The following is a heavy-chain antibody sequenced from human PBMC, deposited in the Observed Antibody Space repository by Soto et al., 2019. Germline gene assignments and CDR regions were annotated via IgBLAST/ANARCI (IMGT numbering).Heavy chain of an antibody. V-gene: IGHV3-48*02. CDR3: ARGCSSTSCYFRYYGMDV. J-gene: IGHJ6*02. CDR1: GFTFSSYS. D-gene: IGHD2-2*01. Sequence: GGSLRLSCAASGFTFSSYSMNWVRQAPGKGLEGVSYISSSSSTIYYADSVKGRFTISSDNAKNSLYLQMNSLRDEDTAVYYCARGCSSTSCYFRYYGMDVWGQGTTVTVSS. CDR2: ISSSSSTI.